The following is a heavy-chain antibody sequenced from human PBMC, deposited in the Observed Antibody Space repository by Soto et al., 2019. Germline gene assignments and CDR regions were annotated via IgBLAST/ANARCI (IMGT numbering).Heavy chain of an antibody. Sequence: GSLRLSCAASGXTISSYYMNWVRQAPGKGLEWVSYIISSGSTIYYADSVKGRFTISRYNAKNSLYLKMNRMRAEDTAVYYCASGRIAAQFDPWGQGTLGTVSS. CDR2: IISSGSTI. V-gene: IGHV3-48*03. D-gene: IGHD6-6*01. J-gene: IGHJ5*02. CDR1: GXTISSYY. CDR3: ASGRIAAQFDP.